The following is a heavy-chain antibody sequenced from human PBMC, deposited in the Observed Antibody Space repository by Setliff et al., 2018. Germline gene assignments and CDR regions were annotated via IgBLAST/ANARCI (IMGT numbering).Heavy chain of an antibody. CDR1: GASITSGSYY. J-gene: IGHJ6*03. D-gene: IGHD3-10*01. CDR3: ARHKSNGSGSYPSLYMDV. CDR2: IYSKGSM. V-gene: IGHV4-61*09. Sequence: SETLSLTCTVSGASITSGSYYWTWIRQSAGKGLEWLGQIYSKGSMNYNPSLKSRVTISVDTSKNQFSVKLSSVTAADTAVYYCARHKSNGSGSYPSLYMDVWGKGIMVTVSS.